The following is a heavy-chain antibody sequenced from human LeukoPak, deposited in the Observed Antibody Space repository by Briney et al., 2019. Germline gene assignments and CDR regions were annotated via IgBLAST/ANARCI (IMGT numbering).Heavy chain of an antibody. CDR1: GYSISRNYY. CDR2: IYHTGST. Sequence: SETLSLTCTVSGYSISRNYYWGWIRQPPGKGLEWIGSIYHTGSTYYNPSLKSRVTLSIDTSKNQFSLNLTSVTAADTAVYYCAKDGALDYWGQGTLVTVSS. V-gene: IGHV4-38-2*02. J-gene: IGHJ4*02. CDR3: AKDGALDY.